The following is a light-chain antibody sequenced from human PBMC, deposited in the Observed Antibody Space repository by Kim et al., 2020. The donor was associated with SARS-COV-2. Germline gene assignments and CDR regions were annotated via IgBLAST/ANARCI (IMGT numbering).Light chain of an antibody. J-gene: IGLJ2*01. CDR1: SLRSYY. CDR2: GRN. CDR3: QSRDSGGNVV. V-gene: IGLV3-19*01. Sequence: SSELTQDPAVSVALGQTVRITCQGDSLRSYYATWYQQKPRQAPVLVIYGRNSRPSGIPDRFSGSSSGNTASLTISGAQAEDEADFYCQSRDSGGNVVFGGGTQRTVL.